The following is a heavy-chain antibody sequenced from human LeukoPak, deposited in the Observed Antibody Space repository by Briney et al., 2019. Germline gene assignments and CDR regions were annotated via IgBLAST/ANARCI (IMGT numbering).Heavy chain of an antibody. D-gene: IGHD2-15*01. CDR1: GGSFSGYY. V-gene: IGHV4-34*01. CDR2: INHSGST. J-gene: IGHJ4*02. Sequence: SETLSLTCAVYGGSFSGYYWSWIRQPPGKGLEWIGEINHSGSTNYNPSLKSRVTISVDTSKNQFSLKLSSVTAADTAVYYCARVTIVVVVAATRYRDPVYYFDHWGQGTLVTVSS. CDR3: ARVTIVVVVAATRYRDPVYYFDH.